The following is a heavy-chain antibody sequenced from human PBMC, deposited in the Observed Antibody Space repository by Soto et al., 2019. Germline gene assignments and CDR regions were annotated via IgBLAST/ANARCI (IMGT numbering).Heavy chain of an antibody. CDR2: IYYRGST. D-gene: IGHD4-17*01. V-gene: IGHV4-31*03. J-gene: IGHJ3*02. Sequence: QVQLQESGPGLVKPSQTLSLTCTVSGGSISSGGYYWRWIRQYPGKGLEWIGYIYYRGSTYYNPSLKSRVTIPVDTSNNQFSLQLSSVTAADTAVYSCARDLTTWTTEAFDIWGQGTVVTVSS. CDR3: ARDLTTWTTEAFDI. CDR1: GGSISSGGYY.